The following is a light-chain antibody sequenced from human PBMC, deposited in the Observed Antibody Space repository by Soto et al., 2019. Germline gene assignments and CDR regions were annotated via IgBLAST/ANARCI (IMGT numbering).Light chain of an antibody. J-gene: IGKJ4*01. V-gene: IGKV3-15*01. CDR3: QQYKNWPLT. CDR1: QSVSSN. Sequence: EIVMTQSPATLSVSPGERATLSCRASQSVSSNLAWYQQKPGQAPRLLIYGASPRATSIPARFSGSGSGTEFTLTISSLQSEDFAVYYCQQYKNWPLTFGGGTKVEIK. CDR2: GAS.